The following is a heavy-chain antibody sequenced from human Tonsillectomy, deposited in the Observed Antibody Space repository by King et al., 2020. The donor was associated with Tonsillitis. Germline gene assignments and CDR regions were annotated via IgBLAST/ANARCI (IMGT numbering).Heavy chain of an antibody. D-gene: IGHD3-22*01. V-gene: IGHV4-34*01. J-gene: IGHJ4*02. CDR1: GGSFSGYY. Sequence: VQLQQWGAGLLKPSETLSLTCAVYGGSFSGYYWSWIRQPPGKGLEWIGEINHSGSTNYNPSLKSRVTISVDTSKNQFSLKLSSVTAAETAVYYCARKNTYYYDSSGYYPRLGFDYWGQGTLVTVSS. CDR3: ARKNTYYYDSSGYYPRLGFDY. CDR2: INHSGST.